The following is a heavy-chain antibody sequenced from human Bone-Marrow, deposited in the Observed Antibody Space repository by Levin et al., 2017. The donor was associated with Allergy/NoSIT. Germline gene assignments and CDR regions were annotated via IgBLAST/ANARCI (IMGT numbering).Heavy chain of an antibody. CDR1: GYSFVAYY. CDR2: IDPNSGDT. Sequence: ASVKVSCEASGYSFVAYYIQWVRQAPGQGLEWMGWIDPNSGDTNYAQKFDGRVTLTRDTSINTVYMELSRLRSDDTALYYCATKKFRYYWGQGTLVTVSS. V-gene: IGHV1-2*02. J-gene: IGHJ4*02. CDR3: ATKKFRYY.